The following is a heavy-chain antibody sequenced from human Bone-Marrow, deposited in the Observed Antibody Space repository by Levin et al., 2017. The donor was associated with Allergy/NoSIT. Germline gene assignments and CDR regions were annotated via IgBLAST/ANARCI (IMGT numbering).Heavy chain of an antibody. CDR3: AKAHYGSGSSGSAFDM. CDR1: GFTFTSYA. V-gene: IGHV3-23*01. Sequence: PGGSLRLSCAASGFTFTSYAMSWVRQSPGKGLEWVSVISGSGGATNYADSVEGRFTISRDKSKNTLFLQMDSLRAEDTAVYYCAKAHYGSGSSGSAFDMWGQGTMVTVSS. D-gene: IGHD3-10*01. CDR2: ISGSGGAT. J-gene: IGHJ3*02.